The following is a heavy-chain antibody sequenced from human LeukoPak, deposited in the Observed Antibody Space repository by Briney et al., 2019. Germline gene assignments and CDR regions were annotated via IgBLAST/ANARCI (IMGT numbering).Heavy chain of an antibody. D-gene: IGHD5-24*01. V-gene: IGHV3-23*01. CDR2: ISGSGGST. Sequence: GGSLRLSCAASGFTFSSYAMSWVRQAPGKGLEWVSAISGSGGSTYYADSVKGRFTISRDNSKNTPYLQMNNLRAEDTAVYYCAKDRLRWLLRSLDYWGQGTLVTVSS. J-gene: IGHJ4*02. CDR3: AKDRLRWLLRSLDY. CDR1: GFTFSSYA.